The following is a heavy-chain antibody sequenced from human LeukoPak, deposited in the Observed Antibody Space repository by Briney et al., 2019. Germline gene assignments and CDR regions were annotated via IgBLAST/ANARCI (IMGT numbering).Heavy chain of an antibody. CDR1: GGSISSSSYY. Sequence: PSETLSLTCTVSGGSISSSSYYWGWIRQPPGKGLEWIGSIYHSGSTYYNPSLKSRVTISVDTSKNQFSLKLSSVTAADTAVYYCARVVVPMARIDYWGQGTLVTVSS. J-gene: IGHJ4*02. V-gene: IGHV4-39*07. CDR3: ARVVVPMARIDY. D-gene: IGHD2-15*01. CDR2: IYHSGST.